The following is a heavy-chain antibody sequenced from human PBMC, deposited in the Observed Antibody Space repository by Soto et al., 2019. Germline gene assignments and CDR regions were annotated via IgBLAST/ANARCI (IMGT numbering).Heavy chain of an antibody. J-gene: IGHJ4*02. D-gene: IGHD5-12*01. CDR2: IIPILGIA. CDR1: GGTFGSNT. Sequence: SVKVSCKASGGTFGSNTIRWVRQAPGQGLEWMGRIIPILGIANYAQKFQGRVTITADKSTSTAYMELSSLRSEDTAVYYCARDGRGYSGYEGIDYWGQGTLVTVSS. CDR3: ARDGRGYSGYEGIDY. V-gene: IGHV1-69*04.